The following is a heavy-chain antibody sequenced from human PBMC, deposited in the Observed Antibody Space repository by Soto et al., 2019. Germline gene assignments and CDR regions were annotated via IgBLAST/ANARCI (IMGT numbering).Heavy chain of an antibody. J-gene: IGHJ4*02. V-gene: IGHV1-69*02. D-gene: IGHD1-20*01. CDR2: IIPILGIA. CDR3: VSRTYITGERDPRGY. CDR1: GGTFSSYT. Sequence: VQLVQSGAEVKKPGSSVKVSCKASGGTFSSYTISWVRQAPGQGLEWMGRIIPILGIANYAQKFQGRVTITADKYTSTAYMELSSLRSEGRDVYYCVSRTYITGERDPRGYLGQGALVTVSS.